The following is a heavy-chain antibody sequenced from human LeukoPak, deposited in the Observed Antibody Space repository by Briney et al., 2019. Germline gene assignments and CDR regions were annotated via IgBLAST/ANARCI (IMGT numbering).Heavy chain of an antibody. CDR1: SGSFSGYY. Sequence: SETLSLTCAVYSGSFSGYYWRWIRQPPGKGLEWIGEINHSGSTNYNPSHESRVTISVDTSKSQFSLKLSSVTAADTAVYYCARLAGLVGFGELLGWFDPWGQGTLVTVSS. CDR2: INHSGST. V-gene: IGHV4-34*01. CDR3: ARLAGLVGFGELLGWFDP. J-gene: IGHJ5*02. D-gene: IGHD3-10*01.